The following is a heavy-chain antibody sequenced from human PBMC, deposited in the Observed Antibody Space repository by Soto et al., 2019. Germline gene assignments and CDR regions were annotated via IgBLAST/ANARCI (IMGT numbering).Heavy chain of an antibody. Sequence: QVQLVQSEGEVKKPGASVKVSCKASGYTFLDYGISWLRQAPGQGLEWMGWISAYNGDTKFAQNLQGRVIMTIDTSTTTAYMELRSLRYDDTAVYYCARSVRPTDWFDPWGQGSLVTVSS. CDR3: ARSVRPTDWFDP. V-gene: IGHV1-18*01. J-gene: IGHJ5*02. CDR1: GYTFLDYG. CDR2: ISAYNGDT. D-gene: IGHD4-17*01.